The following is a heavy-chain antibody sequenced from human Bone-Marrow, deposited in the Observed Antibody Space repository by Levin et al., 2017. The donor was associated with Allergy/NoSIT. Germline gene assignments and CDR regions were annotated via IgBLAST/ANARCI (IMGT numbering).Heavy chain of an antibody. J-gene: IGHJ6*02. CDR1: GFTFSDHY. Sequence: GGSLRLSCAASGFTFSDHYIDWVRQAPGKGLDWVGRITNKGNSYTSEYAASVKGRFTISRDDSKNSVYLQMNSLKTEDTAVYYCADLGRSYGLDVWGQGTTVTVSS. CDR2: ITNKGNSYTS. D-gene: IGHD3-16*01. CDR3: ADLGRSYGLDV. V-gene: IGHV3-72*01.